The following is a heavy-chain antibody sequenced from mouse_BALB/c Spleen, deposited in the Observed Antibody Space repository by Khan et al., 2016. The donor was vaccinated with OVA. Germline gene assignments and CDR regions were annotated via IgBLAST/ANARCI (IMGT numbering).Heavy chain of an antibody. CDR2: IFPGDGST. CDR1: GYTFTSYV. J-gene: IGHJ3*01. D-gene: IGHD2-14*01. CDR3: ARGGYGGFAY. V-gene: IGHV1-85*01. Sequence: QVQLQQPGAELVKPGASVKLSCKAFGYTFTSYVISGVRQRPERGLEGMGWIFPGDGSTKNNERLRGKATLTTDKSSSTAYMQLSRLTSEDSAGYFCARGGYGGFAYWGQGTLVTVSA.